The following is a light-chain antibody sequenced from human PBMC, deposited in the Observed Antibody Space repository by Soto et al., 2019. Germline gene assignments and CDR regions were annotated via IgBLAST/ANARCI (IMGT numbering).Light chain of an antibody. V-gene: IGKV1-5*01. Sequence: IHMTQSPATLSGSVLYRVSITFLASQTISSWLAWYQQKPGKAPKLLIYDASSLESGVPSRFSGSGSGTEFTLTISSLQPDDFATYYCQQLNTYPITFTQGTRLEIK. CDR2: DAS. CDR3: QQLNTYPIT. J-gene: IGKJ5*01. CDR1: QTISSW.